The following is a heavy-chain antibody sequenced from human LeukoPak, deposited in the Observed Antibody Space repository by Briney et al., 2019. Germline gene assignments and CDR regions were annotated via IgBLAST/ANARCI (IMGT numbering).Heavy chain of an antibody. CDR1: GFTFSSYA. J-gene: IGHJ4*02. Sequence: GGSLRLSCAASGFTFSSYAMSWVRQAPGTGLEWISAISGSGGSTYYADSVKGRFTISRDNSKNTLYLQMNSLRAEDTAEYYCAKDLRYSSGKGFDYWGQGTLVTVSS. CDR3: AKDLRYSSGKGFDY. D-gene: IGHD6-19*01. V-gene: IGHV3-23*01. CDR2: ISGSGGST.